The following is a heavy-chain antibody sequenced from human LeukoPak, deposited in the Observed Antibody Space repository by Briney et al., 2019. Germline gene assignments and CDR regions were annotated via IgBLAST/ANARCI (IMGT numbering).Heavy chain of an antibody. Sequence: PSETLSLTCTVSGGSISGYYWSWIRQPPGKGLEWIGYIYYSGSTNYNPSLKSRVTISVDTSENQFSLKLSSVTAADTAVYYCAREGVPGIEMAIDYWGQGTLVTVSS. D-gene: IGHD5-24*01. CDR2: IYYSGST. CDR3: AREGVPGIEMAIDY. J-gene: IGHJ4*02. CDR1: GGSISGYY. V-gene: IGHV4-59*01.